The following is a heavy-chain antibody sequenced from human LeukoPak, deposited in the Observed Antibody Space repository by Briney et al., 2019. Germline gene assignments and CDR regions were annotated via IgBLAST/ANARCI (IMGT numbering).Heavy chain of an antibody. J-gene: IGHJ4*02. D-gene: IGHD3-16*02. CDR3: ATARRYCDYVWGSYRYGESFDY. CDR2: FDPEDGET. Sequence: ASVKVSCKVSGYTLTELSMHWVQQAPGKGLEWMGGFDPEDGETIYAQKFQGRVTMTEDTSTDTAYMELSSLRSEDTAVYYCATARRYCDYVWGSYRYGESFDYWGQGPLVTVSS. V-gene: IGHV1-24*01. CDR1: GYTLTELS.